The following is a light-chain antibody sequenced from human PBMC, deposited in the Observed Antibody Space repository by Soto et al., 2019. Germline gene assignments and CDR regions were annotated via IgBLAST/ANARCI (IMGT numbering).Light chain of an antibody. V-gene: IGKV3-20*01. CDR2: GAS. J-gene: IGKJ1*01. CDR1: QSVSSDY. CDR3: QQYGSSPGT. Sequence: EIVLTQSPGTLSFSPGERATLSCRASQSVSSDYLAWFQQKPGQAPRLLIFGASNRDTGIPDRFSGSGSGTDFTLTISRLEPEDFAMYYCQQYGSSPGTFGQGTKVEVK.